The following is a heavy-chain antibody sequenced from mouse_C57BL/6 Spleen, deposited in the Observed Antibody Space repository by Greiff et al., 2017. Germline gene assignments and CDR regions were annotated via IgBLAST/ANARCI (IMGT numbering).Heavy chain of an antibody. V-gene: IGHV1-4*01. CDR2: INPSSGYP. CDR3: AREGTYYGSPFDY. Sequence: VQLQQSGAELARPGASVKMSCKASGYTFTSYTMHWVKQRPGQGLEWIGYINPSSGYPKYNQKFKDKATLTADNSSSTAYMQLSSLTSEDAAVYYCAREGTYYGSPFDYWGQGTTLTVSS. J-gene: IGHJ2*01. D-gene: IGHD1-1*01. CDR1: GYTFTSYT.